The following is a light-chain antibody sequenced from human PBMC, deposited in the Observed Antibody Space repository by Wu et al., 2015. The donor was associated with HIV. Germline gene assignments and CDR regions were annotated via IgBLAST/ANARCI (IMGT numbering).Light chain of an antibody. Sequence: DIQMTQSPSSLSASVGDRVTITCRASQGISKYLAWYQQKPGNVPKLLIFAASTLQSGVPSRFSGSGSGTDFILTINSLQPEDVATYYCQKYNGAPWTFGQGTKVEI. V-gene: IGKV1-27*01. CDR3: QKYNGAPWT. J-gene: IGKJ1*01. CDR1: QGISKY. CDR2: AAS.